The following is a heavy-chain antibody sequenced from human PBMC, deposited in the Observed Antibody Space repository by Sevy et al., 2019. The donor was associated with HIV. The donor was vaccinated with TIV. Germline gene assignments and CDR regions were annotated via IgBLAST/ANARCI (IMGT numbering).Heavy chain of an antibody. CDR1: GFTFSNAW. J-gene: IGHJ6*02. CDR2: IISKTDGGTT. CDR3: STDPIIVLLVTDGMDV. Sequence: GGSLRLSCAASGFTFSNAWMSWVRQAPGKGLEWVGRIISKTDGGTTDYAAPVKGRFTISRYDSTNTMYLQMNSLKTKDTAVYYCSTDPIIVLLVTDGMDVWGQGTTVTVSS. D-gene: IGHD2-8*02. V-gene: IGHV3-15*01.